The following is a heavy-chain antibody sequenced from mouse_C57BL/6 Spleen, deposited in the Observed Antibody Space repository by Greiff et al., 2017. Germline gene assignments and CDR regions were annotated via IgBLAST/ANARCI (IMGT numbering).Heavy chain of an antibody. V-gene: IGHV3-1*01. CDR3: AGDSNYGAMDY. CDR1: GYSITSGYD. CDR2: ISYSGST. J-gene: IGHJ4*01. D-gene: IGHD2-5*01. Sequence: EVKLLESGPGMVKPSQSLSLTCTVTGYSITSGYDWHWIRHFPGNKLEWMGYISYSGSTNYNPSLKSRISITHDTSKNHFFLKLNSVTTEDTATYYCAGDSNYGAMDYWGQGTSVTVSS.